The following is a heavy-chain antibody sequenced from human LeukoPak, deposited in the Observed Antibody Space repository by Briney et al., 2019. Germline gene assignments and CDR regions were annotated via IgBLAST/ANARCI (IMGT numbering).Heavy chain of an antibody. J-gene: IGHJ6*02. D-gene: IGHD6-19*01. V-gene: IGHV3-48*02. CDR1: GFTFSSYS. CDR3: ARGVDAGRGVAGIPYYGMDV. Sequence: PGGSLRLSCAASGFTFSSYSMNWVRQAPGKGLEWVSYISSSSSTIYYADSVKGRFTISRDNAKNSLYLQMNSLRDEDTAVYYCARGVDAGRGVAGIPYYGMDVWGQGTTVTVSS. CDR2: ISSSSSTI.